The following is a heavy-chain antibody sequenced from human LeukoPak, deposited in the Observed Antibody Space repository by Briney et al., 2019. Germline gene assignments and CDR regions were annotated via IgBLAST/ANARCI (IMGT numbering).Heavy chain of an antibody. J-gene: IGHJ4*02. Sequence: PGGSLRLSCAASGFTFSNYAMSWVRQAPGKGLEWVAVIRYDGSNKYYADSVKGRFTISRDNSKNTLYLQMNSLRAEDTAVYYCAKDVPSFRWSGYYTNDFDFWGQGTLVTVSS. V-gene: IGHV3-30*02. D-gene: IGHD3-3*01. CDR2: IRYDGSNK. CDR3: AKDVPSFRWSGYYTNDFDF. CDR1: GFTFSNYA.